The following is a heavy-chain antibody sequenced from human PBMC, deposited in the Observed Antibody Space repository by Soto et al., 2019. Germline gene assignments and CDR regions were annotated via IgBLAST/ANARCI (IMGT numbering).Heavy chain of an antibody. V-gene: IGHV3-23*01. CDR1: GFTFSSYS. CDR2: ISGSGGTS. Sequence: PGGSLRLSCAASGFTFSSYSMSWVRQAPGKGLEWVSAISGSGGTSYYADSVKGRLTISRDNSKNTVYLQMNSLRAEDTAVYFCANAYCSSTSCRAEYLQHWGQGTLVTVSS. CDR3: ANAYCSSTSCRAEYLQH. D-gene: IGHD2-2*01. J-gene: IGHJ1*01.